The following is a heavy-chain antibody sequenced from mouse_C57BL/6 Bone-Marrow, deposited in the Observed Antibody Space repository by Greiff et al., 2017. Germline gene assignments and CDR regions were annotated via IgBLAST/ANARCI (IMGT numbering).Heavy chain of an antibody. J-gene: IGHJ3*01. D-gene: IGHD2-4*01. CDR2: IYPGSGST. CDR3: ARSYDCDGAWFAY. CDR1: GYTFTSYW. Sequence: QVQLQQPGAELVKPGASVKMSCKASGYTFTSYWITWVKQRPGQGLEWIGDIYPGSGSTNYNEKFKSKATLTVDTSSSTAYMQLSSLTSEDSAVYYCARSYDCDGAWFAYWGQGTLVTVSA. V-gene: IGHV1-55*01.